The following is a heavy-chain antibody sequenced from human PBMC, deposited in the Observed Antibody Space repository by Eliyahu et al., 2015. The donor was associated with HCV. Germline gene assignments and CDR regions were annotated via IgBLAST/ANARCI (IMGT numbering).Heavy chain of an antibody. J-gene: IGHJ4*02. CDR3: ARNLLSGDH. CDR1: GYTFTSYY. CDR2: NNPTGGST. D-gene: IGHD2-21*01. Sequence: QVQLVQSGAEVKKPGASVKVSCKASGYTFTSYYIHWVRQAPGXGVEWMGINNPTGGSTNYAQRFRGRVSLTFDTSTSTVYLEVNTLRSDDTAVYYCARNLLSGDHWGQGTLVTVSS. V-gene: IGHV1-46*01.